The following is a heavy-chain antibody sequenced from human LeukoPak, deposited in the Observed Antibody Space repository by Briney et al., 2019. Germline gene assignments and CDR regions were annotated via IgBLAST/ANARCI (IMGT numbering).Heavy chain of an antibody. CDR3: ARDGSGSYFDY. V-gene: IGHV4-4*02. CDR1: GGSISSSNW. CDR2: IYHSGST. D-gene: IGHD3-10*01. Sequence: PSETLSLTCAVSGGSISSSNWWSWVRQPPGKGLEWIGEIYHSGSTNYNPSLKRRVTISVDTSKNQFSLKLSSVTAADTAVYYCARDGSGSYFDYWGQGTLVTVSS. J-gene: IGHJ4*02.